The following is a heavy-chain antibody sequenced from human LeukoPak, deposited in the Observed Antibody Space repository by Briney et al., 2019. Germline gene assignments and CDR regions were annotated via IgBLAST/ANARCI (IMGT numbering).Heavy chain of an antibody. CDR2: ISSSSSYI. Sequence: KPGGSLRLSCAASGFTFSSYSMNWVRPAPGKGLEWVSSISSSSSYIYYADSVKGRFTISRDNAKNSLYLQMNRLRAEDTAVYYCARLGTYCSSTSCYNHDAFDIWGQGTVVTVSS. D-gene: IGHD2-2*02. CDR1: GFTFSSYS. J-gene: IGHJ3*02. CDR3: ARLGTYCSSTSCYNHDAFDI. V-gene: IGHV3-21*01.